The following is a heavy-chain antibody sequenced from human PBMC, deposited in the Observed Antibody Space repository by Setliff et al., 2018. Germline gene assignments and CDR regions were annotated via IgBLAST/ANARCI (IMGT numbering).Heavy chain of an antibody. CDR1: GFSFTTFG. CDR3: TRSRAPRVVLAADFDF. Sequence: ASVKVSCKTSGFSFTTFGFSWVRQAPGQGLEWMGWISPYSGETNYAQKFQDRLSVTADTSSKTTYMELRSLTSDDTAVCFCTRSRAPRVVLAADFDFWGQGTLVTVSS. CDR2: ISPYSGET. D-gene: IGHD3-16*01. J-gene: IGHJ4*02. V-gene: IGHV1-18*01.